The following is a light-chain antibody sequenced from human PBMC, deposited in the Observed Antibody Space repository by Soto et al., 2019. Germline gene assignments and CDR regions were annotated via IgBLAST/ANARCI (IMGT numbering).Light chain of an antibody. CDR2: DVS. V-gene: IGLV2-14*03. CDR3: FSYTSSSADVV. J-gene: IGLJ3*02. Sequence: QSALTQPASVSGSPGQSITISCTGTSSEIGGYNYVSWYQQHPGKAPKLMIYDVSNRPSGISNRFSGSKSGNTASLTIAGLQAEDEADYYCFSYTSSSADVVVGGGTKLTVL. CDR1: SSEIGGYNY.